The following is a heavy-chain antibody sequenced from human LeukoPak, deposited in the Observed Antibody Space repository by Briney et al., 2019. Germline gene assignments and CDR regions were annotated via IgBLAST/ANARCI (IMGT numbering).Heavy chain of an antibody. CDR1: GFTFSSYA. CDR2: ISGSGGST. CDR3: AKVYSSSPRGFLDY. D-gene: IGHD6-13*01. J-gene: IGHJ4*02. V-gene: IGHV3-23*01. Sequence: PGGSLRLSCAASGFTFSSYAMSWVRQAPGKGLEWVSAISGSGGSTYYADSVKGRFTISRDNSKNTLYLQMNSLRAEDTAVYYCAKVYSSSPRGFLDYWGQGTLVTVSS.